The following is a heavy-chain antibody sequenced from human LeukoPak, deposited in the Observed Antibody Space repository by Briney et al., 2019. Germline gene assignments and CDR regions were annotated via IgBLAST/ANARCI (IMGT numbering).Heavy chain of an antibody. V-gene: IGHV1-46*03. D-gene: IGHD3-3*01. CDR2: INPSGGST. CDR1: GYTFTSYY. Sequence: ASVKVSCKASGYTFTSYYMHWVRQAPGQGLEWMGIINPSGGSTSYAQKFQGRVTMTRDTSTSTVYMELSSLRSEDTAVYYCARATIFGVVTYPLFFDYWGQEPWSPSPQ. CDR3: ARATIFGVVTYPLFFDY. J-gene: IGHJ5*01.